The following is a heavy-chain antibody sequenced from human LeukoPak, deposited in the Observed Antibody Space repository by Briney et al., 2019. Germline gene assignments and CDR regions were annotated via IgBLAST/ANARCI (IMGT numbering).Heavy chain of an antibody. CDR2: IKQDGYEK. J-gene: IGHJ4*02. CDR1: GFTFRGYW. Sequence: PGMSLRLSYAASGFTFRGYWMSWVRQTPEKGLEWVANIKQDGYEKYYADSVKGRFTISRDNAKNSLYLQMNSLRAEDTAVYYCARVNDYWGQGTLVTVSS. CDR3: ARVNDY. V-gene: IGHV3-7*01.